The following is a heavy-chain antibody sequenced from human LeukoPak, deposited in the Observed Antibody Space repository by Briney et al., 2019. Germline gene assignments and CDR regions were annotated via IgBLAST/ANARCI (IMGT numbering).Heavy chain of an antibody. V-gene: IGHV6-1*01. CDR3: ASLTDSSNRFTFDF. J-gene: IGHJ4*02. CDR1: GDTVSSNGAA. Sequence: SQTLSLTCAISGDTVSSNGAAWNWIRQSPSRGLEWLGRTYYRSKWYNDYAVSVKSRITINPDTSKNQFSLQLSSVTAADTAVYYCASLTDSSNRFTFDFWGQGTLVTVSS. D-gene: IGHD6-13*01. CDR2: TYYRSKWYN.